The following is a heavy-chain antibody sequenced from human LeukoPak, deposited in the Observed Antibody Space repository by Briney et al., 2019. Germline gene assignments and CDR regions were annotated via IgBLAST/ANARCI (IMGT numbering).Heavy chain of an antibody. V-gene: IGHV1-2*02. CDR1: GYTFTGYY. CDR2: INPNSGGT. J-gene: IGHJ4*02. D-gene: IGHD6-19*01. Sequence: AASVKVSCKASGYTFTGYYMHWVRQAPGQGFEWMGWINPNSGGTNYAQKFQGRVTMTRDTSISTAYMELSRLRPDDTAVYYCARVGSSGWDSIDYWGQGTLVTVSS. CDR3: ARVGSSGWDSIDY.